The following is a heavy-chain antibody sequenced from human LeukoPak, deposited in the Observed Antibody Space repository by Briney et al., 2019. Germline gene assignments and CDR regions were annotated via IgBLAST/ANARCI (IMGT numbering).Heavy chain of an antibody. D-gene: IGHD4/OR15-4a*01. CDR3: ARHLTFFDY. CDR2: IKQDGSET. J-gene: IGHJ4*02. V-gene: IGHV3-7*01. Sequence: GGSLRLSCVVPGLTFSDYWMSWVRQAPGKGLEWVGNIKQDGSETYYGDSVKGRFTISRDNAKNSLYLQMNNLRAEDTAVYYCARHLTFFDYWGQGALVSVSS. CDR1: GLTFSDYW.